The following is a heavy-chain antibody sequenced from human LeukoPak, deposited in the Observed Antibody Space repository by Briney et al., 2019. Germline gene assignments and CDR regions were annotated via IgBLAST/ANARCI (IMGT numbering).Heavy chain of an antibody. CDR3: ARHRTASDY. CDR2: ITSSSSYI. CDR1: GFTFSSYG. D-gene: IGHD3-16*02. J-gene: IGHJ4*02. Sequence: GGSLRLSCAASGFTFSSYGMHWVRQAPGKGLEWVSSITSSSSYIYYADSVKGRFTISRDNAKSSLYLQMNSLRAEDTALYYCARHRTASDYWGQGTLVTVSS. V-gene: IGHV3-21*01.